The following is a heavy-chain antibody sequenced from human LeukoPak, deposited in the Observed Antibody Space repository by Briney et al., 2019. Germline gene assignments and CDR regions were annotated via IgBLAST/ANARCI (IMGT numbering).Heavy chain of an antibody. D-gene: IGHD3-22*01. CDR3: ARATRSSGYYATFDY. CDR1: GGFISSYC. CDR2: IYYSGST. J-gene: IGHJ4*02. Sequence: PSETLSLTCTVSGGFISSYCWSWIRQPPGKGLEWIGNIYYSGSTNYNPSLKSRVTISVDTSKNQFSLKLSSATAADTAVYYCARATRSSGYYATFDYWGQGTLVTVSS. V-gene: IGHV4-59*01.